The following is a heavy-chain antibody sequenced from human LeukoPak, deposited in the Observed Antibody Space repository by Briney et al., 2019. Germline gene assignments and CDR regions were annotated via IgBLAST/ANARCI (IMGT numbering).Heavy chain of an antibody. CDR1: GFTFSSYA. V-gene: IGHV3-23*01. J-gene: IGHJ4*02. Sequence: PGGSLRLSCAASGFTFSSYAMSWVRQAPGKGLEWVSAISGSGGSTYYADSVKGRFTISRDNSKNMLYLQMNSLRAEDTAVYYCAKGSGWYKATYFDYWGQGTLVTVSS. CDR3: AKGSGWYKATYFDY. D-gene: IGHD6-19*01. CDR2: ISGSGGST.